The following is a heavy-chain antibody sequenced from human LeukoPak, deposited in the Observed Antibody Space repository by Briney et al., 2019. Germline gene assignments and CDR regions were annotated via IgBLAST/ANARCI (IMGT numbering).Heavy chain of an antibody. CDR2: INPNSGGT. D-gene: IGHD3-10*01. CDR1: GYTFTGYY. V-gene: IGHV1-2*02. J-gene: IGHJ4*02. CDR3: ATRTLLWFGELLSD. Sequence: ASVKVSCKASGYTFTGYYMHWVRQAPGHGLEWMGWINPNSGGTNYAQKFQGRVTMTRDTSISTAYMELSRLRSDDTAVYYCATRTLLWFGELLSDWGQGTLVTVSS.